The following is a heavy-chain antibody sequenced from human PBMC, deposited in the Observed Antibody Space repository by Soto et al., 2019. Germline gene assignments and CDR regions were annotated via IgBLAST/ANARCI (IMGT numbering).Heavy chain of an antibody. CDR2: ISSSSSYI. D-gene: IGHD2-8*01. CDR1: GFTFSSYS. V-gene: IGHV3-21*01. CDR3: ERDLRYCTNGVCYPRFDP. J-gene: IGHJ5*02. Sequence: EVQLVESGGGLVKPGGSLRLSCAASGFTFSSYSMNWVRQAPGKGLEWVSSISSSSSYIYYADSVKGRFTISRDNAKNSLYLQMHSLIEEDTAVYYCERDLRYCTNGVCYPRFDPWGQGTLVTDSS.